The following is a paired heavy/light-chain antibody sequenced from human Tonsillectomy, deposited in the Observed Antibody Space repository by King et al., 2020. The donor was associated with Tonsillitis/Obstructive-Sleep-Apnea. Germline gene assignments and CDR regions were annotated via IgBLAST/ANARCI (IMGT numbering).Light chain of an antibody. CDR1: QGISNY. J-gene: IGKJ1*01. V-gene: IGKV1-27*01. CDR2: VAS. Sequence: DIQMTQSPSSLSASVGDRVTITCRASQGISNYLAWYQQKPGKVPNLLIYVASTLQSGVPSRFSGSGSGTDFTLTISSLQPDDVATYYCQQYNSVPQTFGQGTKVEI. CDR3: QQYNSVPQT.
Heavy chain of an antibody. CDR2: IYPGDSDT. Sequence: EVQLVQSGAEVKKPGESLKISCKASGYNFINYWIGWVRQMPGKGLEWMGIIYPGDSDTRYSPSFQGQVTISADESITTAYLQWNNLKASDTAIYYCARIRRQLLNYFDFWGQGTLVTVSS. CDR3: ARIRRQLLNYFDF. CDR1: GYNFINYW. D-gene: IGHD2-2*01. J-gene: IGHJ4*02. V-gene: IGHV5-51*01.